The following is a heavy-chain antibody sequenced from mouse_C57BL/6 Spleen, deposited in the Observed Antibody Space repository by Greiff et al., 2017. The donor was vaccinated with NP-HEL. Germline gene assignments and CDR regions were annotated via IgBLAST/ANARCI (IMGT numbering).Heavy chain of an antibody. CDR1: GYSITSGYY. CDR2: ISYDGSN. Sequence: EVKLMESGPGLVKPSQSLSLTCSVTGYSITSGYYWNWIRQFPGNKLEWMGYISYDGSNNYNPSLKNRISITRDTSTNQFFLKLNSVTTEDAATYYCARGYGYGFDYWGKGTTLTVSS. J-gene: IGHJ2*01. D-gene: IGHD2-2*01. CDR3: ARGYGYGFDY. V-gene: IGHV3-6*01.